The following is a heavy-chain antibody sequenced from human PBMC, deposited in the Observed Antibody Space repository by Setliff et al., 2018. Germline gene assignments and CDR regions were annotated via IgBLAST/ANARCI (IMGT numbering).Heavy chain of an antibody. D-gene: IGHD5-12*01. CDR2: IYYSGST. V-gene: IGHV4-59*11. CDR1: GGSISSHY. CDR3: ARVRKGYSGYDFGDY. J-gene: IGHJ4*02. Sequence: LETLSLTCTVSGGSISSHYWSWIRRPPGKGLEWIGSIYYSGSTNYNPSLKSRVTISLDTSRNQFSLKLRSVTAADTAVYYCARVRKGYSGYDFGDYWGQGTLVTVSS.